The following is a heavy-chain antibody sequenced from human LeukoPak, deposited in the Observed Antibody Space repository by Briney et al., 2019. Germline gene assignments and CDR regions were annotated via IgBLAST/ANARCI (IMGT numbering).Heavy chain of an antibody. CDR2: IHTSGST. D-gene: IGHD5-18*01. CDR1: GGSIGNYY. J-gene: IGHJ4*02. V-gene: IGHV4-4*07. Sequence: SETLSLTCTGSGGSIGNYYWSWIRQPAGKGLEWIGRIHTSGSTIYIASLKSRVTMSVDTSKNQFSLRLSSVTASDTAFYYCARGRWNTAMVSPYYFDYWGQGNLVTVSS. CDR3: ARGRWNTAMVSPYYFDY.